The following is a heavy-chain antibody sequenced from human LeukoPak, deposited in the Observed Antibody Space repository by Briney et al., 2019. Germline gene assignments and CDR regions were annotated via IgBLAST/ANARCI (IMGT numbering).Heavy chain of an antibody. CDR3: ARGTHRPLVYGTYYYYSLDV. Sequence: SETLSLTCAVYCGSFSAYYWTWIRQPPGKGLGWIGEINHSGSTSSNPSLKSRVTVFVDTSKSQFSLRLTSVTAADTAVYYCARGTHRPLVYGTYYYYSLDVWGQGTTVIVSS. CDR2: INHSGST. CDR1: CGSFSAYY. J-gene: IGHJ6*02. D-gene: IGHD6-13*01. V-gene: IGHV4-34*01.